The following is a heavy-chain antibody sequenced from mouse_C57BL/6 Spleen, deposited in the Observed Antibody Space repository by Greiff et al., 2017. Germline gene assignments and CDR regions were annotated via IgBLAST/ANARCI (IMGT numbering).Heavy chain of an antibody. CDR2: IHPNSGST. D-gene: IGHD2-5*01. CDR3: AIVTRDYAMDY. Sequence: VKLQQPGAELVKPGASVKLSCKASGYTFTSYWMHWVKQRPGQGLEWIGMIHPNSGSTNYNEKFKSKATLTVDKSSSTAYMQLSSLTSEDSAVYYCAIVTRDYAMDYWGQGTSVTVSS. V-gene: IGHV1-64*01. J-gene: IGHJ4*01. CDR1: GYTFTSYW.